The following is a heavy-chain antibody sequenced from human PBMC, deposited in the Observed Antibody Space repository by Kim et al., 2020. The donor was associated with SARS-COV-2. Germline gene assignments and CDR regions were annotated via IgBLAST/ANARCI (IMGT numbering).Heavy chain of an antibody. J-gene: IGHJ6*01. CDR2: INHSGST. CDR3: ARGSGGTTVVTLGLGYYY. CDR1: VGSFSGYY. Sequence: SDTLSLTCAVYVGSFSGYYWSWIRQPPGKGLEWIGEINHSGSTNYNPSLKSRVTISVDTSKNQFSLKLSSVTAADTAVYYCARGSGGTTVVTLGLGYYY. D-gene: IGHD4-17*01. V-gene: IGHV4-34*01.